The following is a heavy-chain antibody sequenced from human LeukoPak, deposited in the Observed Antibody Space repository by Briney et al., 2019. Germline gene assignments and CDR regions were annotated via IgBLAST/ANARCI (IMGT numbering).Heavy chain of an antibody. CDR1: GGSFSGYY. V-gene: IGHV4-34*01. D-gene: IGHD5-12*01. J-gene: IGHJ4*02. CDR3: ARGLYSGYPY. CDR2: INHSGST. Sequence: SETLSLTCAVYGGSFSGYYWSWIRQPPGKGLEWIGEINHSGSTNYNPFLKSRVTISVDTSKNQFSLKLSSVTAADTAVYYCARGLYSGYPYWGQGTLVTVSS.